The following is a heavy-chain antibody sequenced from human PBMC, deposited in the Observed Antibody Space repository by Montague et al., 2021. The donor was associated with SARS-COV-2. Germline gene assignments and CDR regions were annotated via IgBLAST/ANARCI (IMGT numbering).Heavy chain of an antibody. J-gene: IGHJ4*02. CDR3: ARDEGSSDHDY. Sequence: TLSLTCTVSGGSISSGGYYWSWIRQHPGKGLEWIGYIYYSGGTYYNPSLKSRVTISVDTSKNQFSLKLSSVTAADTAVYYCARDEGSSDHDYWGQGTLVTVSS. CDR2: IYYSGGT. D-gene: IGHD2-2*01. V-gene: IGHV4-31*03. CDR1: GGSISSGGYY.